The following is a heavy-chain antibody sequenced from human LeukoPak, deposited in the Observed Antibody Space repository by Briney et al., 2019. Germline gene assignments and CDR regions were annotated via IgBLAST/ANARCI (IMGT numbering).Heavy chain of an antibody. CDR3: ARRKNRQLVHWFDP. J-gene: IGHJ5*02. CDR2: IYPGDSDT. V-gene: IGHV5-51*01. CDR1: GYSFTSYW. Sequence: GESLQISCRGSGYSFTSYWIGWVRPLPGKGLEWMGIIYPGDSDTRYSPSFQGQVTISADKSISTAYLQWSSLKASDTAMYYCARRKNRQLVHWFDPWGQGTLVTVSS. D-gene: IGHD6-13*01.